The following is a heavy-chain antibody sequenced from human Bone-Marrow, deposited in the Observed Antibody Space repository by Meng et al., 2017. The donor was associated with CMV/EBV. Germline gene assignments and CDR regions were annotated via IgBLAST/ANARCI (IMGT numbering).Heavy chain of an antibody. V-gene: IGHV4-4*02. CDR1: GFTFSNAW. J-gene: IGHJ5*02. CDR2: IYHSGST. Sequence: GSLRLSCAASGFTFSNAWMSWVRQPPGKGLEWIGEIYHSGSTNYNPSLKSRVTISVDKSKNQFSLKLSSVTAADTAAYYCARVGRVRFLQGWFDPWGQGTLVTVSS. D-gene: IGHD4-11*01. CDR3: ARVGRVRFLQGWFDP.